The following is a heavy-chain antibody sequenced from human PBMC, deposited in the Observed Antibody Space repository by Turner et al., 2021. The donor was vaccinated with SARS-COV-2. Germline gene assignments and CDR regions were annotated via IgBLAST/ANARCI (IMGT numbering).Heavy chain of an antibody. J-gene: IGHJ5*02. CDR2: FDPEDGET. CDR3: ATGYQLRVNWFDP. D-gene: IGHD2-2*01. CDR1: GYTLTELS. Sequence: QVQLVQSRAEVKKPGASVKVSCKISGYTLTELSMSWVRQAPGKGLEWMGGFDPEDGETIYAQNFQGRVTMTEDTSTDTAYMELSSLRSEDTAVYFCATGYQLRVNWFDPWGQGTLVTVSS. V-gene: IGHV1-24*01.